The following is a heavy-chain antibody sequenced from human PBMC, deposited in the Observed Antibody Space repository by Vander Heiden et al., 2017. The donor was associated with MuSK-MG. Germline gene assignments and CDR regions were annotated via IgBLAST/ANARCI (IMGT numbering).Heavy chain of an antibody. CDR1: GYTFTSYY. J-gene: IGHJ4*01. CDR2: INPSGGST. CDR3: ARDRSPAGVATSYYFDY. V-gene: IGHV1-46*03. Sequence: QVQLVQSGAEVKKPGASVKVSCKASGYTFTSYYMHWVRQAPGQGLEWMGIINPSGGSTSYAQKFQGRVTMTRDTSTSTVYMELSSLRSEDTAVYYCARDRSPAGVATSYYFDYWGHGTLVTVSS. D-gene: IGHD5-12*01.